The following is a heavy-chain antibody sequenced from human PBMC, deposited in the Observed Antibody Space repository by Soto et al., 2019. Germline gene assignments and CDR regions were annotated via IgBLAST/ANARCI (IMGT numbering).Heavy chain of an antibody. CDR2: ISESGGST. D-gene: IGHD6-19*01. J-gene: IGHJ3*02. CDR1: GFPFDDYG. Sequence: PGGSLRLSCAASGFPFDDYGMTWVRQAPGKGLEWVSTISESGGSTYYADSVKGRVTISRDNSKNTVYLQMNSLTAEDTALYYWARGRWQWLVGSFDIWGQGTMVTVSS. V-gene: IGHV3-23*01. CDR3: ARGRWQWLVGSFDI.